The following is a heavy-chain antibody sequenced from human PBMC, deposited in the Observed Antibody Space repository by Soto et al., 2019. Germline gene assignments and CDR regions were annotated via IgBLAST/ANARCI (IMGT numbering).Heavy chain of an antibody. CDR1: GFPFSHYW. Sequence: MQMVESGGGSVQPGGSLRLSCAASGFPFSHYWMLWVRQTPGKGLVWVSRINPAGTITNYADSVEGRFTISRDNADSALFLQMNSLSAEDTAIYYCTSDTFGLRDTWGQGTLVTVSS. J-gene: IGHJ5*02. V-gene: IGHV3-74*01. CDR3: TSDTFGLRDT. D-gene: IGHD3-16*01. CDR2: INPAGTIT.